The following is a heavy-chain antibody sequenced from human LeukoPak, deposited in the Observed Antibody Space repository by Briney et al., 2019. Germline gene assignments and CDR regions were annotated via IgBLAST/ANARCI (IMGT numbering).Heavy chain of an antibody. V-gene: IGHV5-51*01. D-gene: IGHD3-22*01. J-gene: IGHJ4*02. CDR1: GYSFTSYW. CDR3: ARTYYYDSSGYYSREYYFDY. CDR2: IYPGDSDT. Sequence: GESLKISRKGSGYSFTSYWIGWVRQMPGKGLGWMGIIYPGDSDTRCSPSFQGQVTISADKSISTAYLQWSSLKASDTAMYYCARTYYYDSSGYYSREYYFDYWGQGTLVTVSS.